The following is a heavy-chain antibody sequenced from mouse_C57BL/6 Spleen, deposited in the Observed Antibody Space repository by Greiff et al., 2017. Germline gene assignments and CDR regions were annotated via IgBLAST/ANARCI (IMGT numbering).Heavy chain of an antibody. J-gene: IGHJ2*01. V-gene: IGHV1-42*01. CDR2: INPSTGGT. CDR3: ARTTVPPLFDY. Sequence: VQLQQSGPELVKPGASVKISCKASGYSFTGYYMNWVKQSPEKSLEWIGEINPSTGGTTYNQKFKAKATLAVDKSSRTAYMRLNSLTSEDSAVYYCARTTVPPLFDYWGQGTTLTVSS. CDR1: GYSFTGYY. D-gene: IGHD1-1*01.